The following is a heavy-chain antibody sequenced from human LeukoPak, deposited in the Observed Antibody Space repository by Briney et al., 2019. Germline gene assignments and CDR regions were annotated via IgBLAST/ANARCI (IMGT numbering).Heavy chain of an antibody. J-gene: IGHJ4*02. CDR1: GFTFSSYW. CDR2: IKQDGSEK. CDR3: ARDATIFGVVTVYYFDY. Sequence: GGSLRLSCAASGFTFSSYWMSWVRQAPGKGLEWVANIKQDGSEKYYVGSVKGRFTISRDNAKNSLYLQMNSLRAEDTAVYYCARDATIFGVVTVYYFDYWGQGTLVTVSS. D-gene: IGHD3-3*01. V-gene: IGHV3-7*01.